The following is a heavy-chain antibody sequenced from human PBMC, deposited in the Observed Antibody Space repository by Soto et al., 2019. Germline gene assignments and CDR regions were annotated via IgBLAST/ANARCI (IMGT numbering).Heavy chain of an antibody. CDR3: ARHGAQSSGWYGGPFDY. CDR1: GGSISSSSYY. Sequence: SETLSLTCTVSGGSISSSSYYWGWIRQPPGKGLEWIGSIYYSGSTYYNPSLKSRVTISVDTSKNQFSLKLSSVTAADTAVYYCARHGAQSSGWYGGPFDYWGQGTLVTVSS. CDR2: IYYSGST. J-gene: IGHJ4*02. V-gene: IGHV4-39*01. D-gene: IGHD6-19*01.